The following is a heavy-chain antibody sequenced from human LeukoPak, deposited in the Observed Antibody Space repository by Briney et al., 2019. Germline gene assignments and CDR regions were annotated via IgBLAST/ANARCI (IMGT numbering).Heavy chain of an antibody. D-gene: IGHD3-3*01. Sequence: PSETLSLTCTVSGGSISSYYWGWIRQPPGKGLEWIGYIYYSGSTNYNPSLKSRVTISVDTSRNQFSLKLSSVTAADTAVYYCARGVPYDFWSGYPNNWFDPWGQGTLVTVSS. CDR2: IYYSGST. J-gene: IGHJ5*02. CDR1: GGSISSYY. CDR3: ARGVPYDFWSGYPNNWFDP. V-gene: IGHV4-59*01.